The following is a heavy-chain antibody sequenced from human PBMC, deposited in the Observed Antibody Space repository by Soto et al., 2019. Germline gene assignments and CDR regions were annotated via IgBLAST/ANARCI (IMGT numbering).Heavy chain of an antibody. V-gene: IGHV1-2*02. CDR1: GYTFTGHY. CDR2: INPISGDT. J-gene: IGHJ6*02. Sequence: QVQLVQSGAEVKKPGASVKVSCKASGYTFTGHYIHWVRQAPGQGLEWMGWINPISGDTNYAQKFQDRFTMTRDTSFSTAYMDLSRLMSGDTAVYYCARVKGNPYGMDVWGQGTTVIVSS. CDR3: ARVKGNPYGMDV.